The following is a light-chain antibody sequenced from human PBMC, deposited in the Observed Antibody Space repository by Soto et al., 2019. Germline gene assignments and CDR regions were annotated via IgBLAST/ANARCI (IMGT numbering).Light chain of an antibody. CDR2: DAS. V-gene: IGKV3-11*01. CDR1: QSVSRY. Sequence: EIVLTQSPATLSLSPGERATLSCRASQSVSRYLAWYQQKPGQAPRLLIYDASNRATGIPDRFSGSGSGTDFTLTISSLELDDFAVYFCQQRATWPPGFTFGPGTKVDFK. J-gene: IGKJ3*01. CDR3: QQRATWPPGFT.